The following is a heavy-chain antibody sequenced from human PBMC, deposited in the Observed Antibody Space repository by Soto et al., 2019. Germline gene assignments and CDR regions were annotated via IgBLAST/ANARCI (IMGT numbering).Heavy chain of an antibody. CDR2: ISWNSGSI. CDR3: AKIRHYDFWSGYFDY. CDR1: GFTFDDYA. D-gene: IGHD3-3*01. V-gene: IGHV3-9*01. J-gene: IGHJ4*02. Sequence: EVQLVESGGGLVQPGRSLRLSCAASGFTFDDYAMHWVRQALGKGLEWVSGISWNSGSIGYADSVKGRFTIARDNAKNSLYLQMNSLRAEDTALYYCAKIRHYDFWSGYFDYWGQGILVTYSS.